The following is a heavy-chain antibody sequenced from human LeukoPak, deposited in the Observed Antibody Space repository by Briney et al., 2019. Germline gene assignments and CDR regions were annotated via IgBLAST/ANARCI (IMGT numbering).Heavy chain of an antibody. CDR2: INHSGST. CDR1: GGSFSGYY. V-gene: IGHV4-34*01. J-gene: IGHJ4*02. Sequence: SETLSLTCAVYGGSFSGYYWSWIRQPPGKGLEWIGEINHSGSTNYNPSLKSRVTISVDTHKNQFSLKLSSVTAAHTAVYYCARRPYYDYDSSGYRLDYWGQGTLVTVSS. CDR3: ARRPYYDYDSSGYRLDY. D-gene: IGHD3-22*01.